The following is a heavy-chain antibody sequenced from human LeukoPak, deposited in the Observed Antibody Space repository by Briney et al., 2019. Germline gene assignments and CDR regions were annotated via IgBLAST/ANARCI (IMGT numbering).Heavy chain of an antibody. Sequence: GGSLRLSCAASGFTFSSYAMSWVRQAPGKGLEWVSAISGSGGSTYYADSVKGRFTISRDNSKNTLYLQMNSLRAEDTAVYYCAKLGGATISYCYYYMDVWGKGTTVTVSS. V-gene: IGHV3-23*01. D-gene: IGHD5-12*01. CDR3: AKLGGATISYCYYYMDV. CDR1: GFTFSSYA. CDR2: ISGSGGST. J-gene: IGHJ6*03.